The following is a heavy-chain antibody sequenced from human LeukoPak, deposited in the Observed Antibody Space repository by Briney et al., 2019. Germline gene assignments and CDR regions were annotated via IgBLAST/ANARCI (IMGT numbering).Heavy chain of an antibody. J-gene: IGHJ6*02. V-gene: IGHV3-23*01. CDR3: ATQYQLDYYYYGMDV. D-gene: IGHD2-2*01. CDR1: GFTFSGYA. Sequence: GGSVRLSCAASGFTFSGYAMSWVRQAPGKGLEWVSAISGCGGSTYYADSVKGRFTISRDNSKNTLYLQMNSLRAEDTAVYYCATQYQLDYYYYGMDVWGQGTTVTVSS. CDR2: ISGCGGST.